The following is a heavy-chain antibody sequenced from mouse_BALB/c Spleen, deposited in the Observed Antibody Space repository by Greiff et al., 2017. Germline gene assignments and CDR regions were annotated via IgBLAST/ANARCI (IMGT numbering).Heavy chain of an antibody. V-gene: IGHV1S137*01. Sequence: VKLVESGAELVRPGVSVKISCKGSGYTFTDYAMHWVKQSHAKSLEWIGVISTYYGDASYNQKFKGKATMTVDKSSSTAYMELARLTSEDSAIYYCARSTMINYYAMDYWGQGTSVTVSS. D-gene: IGHD2-4*01. J-gene: IGHJ4*01. CDR2: ISTYYGDA. CDR1: GYTFTDYA. CDR3: ARSTMINYYAMDY.